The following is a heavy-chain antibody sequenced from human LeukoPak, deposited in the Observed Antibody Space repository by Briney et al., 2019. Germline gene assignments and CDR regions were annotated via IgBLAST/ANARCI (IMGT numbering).Heavy chain of an antibody. Sequence: GASVKISCKVSGYTFTDYYMHWVQQAPGKGLEWMGLVDPEDGETIYAEKFQGGVTITADTSTDTAYMELSSLRSEDTAVYYCATVTNLRFDWYFDLWGRGTLVTVSS. V-gene: IGHV1-69-2*01. CDR2: VDPEDGET. D-gene: IGHD3-16*01. J-gene: IGHJ2*01. CDR3: ATVTNLRFDWYFDL. CDR1: GYTFTDYY.